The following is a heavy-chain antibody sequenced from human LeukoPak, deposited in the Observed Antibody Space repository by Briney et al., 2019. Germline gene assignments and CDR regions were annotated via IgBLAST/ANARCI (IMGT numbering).Heavy chain of an antibody. CDR3: ASLGSGSSPIIDFDH. Sequence: GASVKVSCKASGYTFTAYYMHWVRQAPGQGLEWMGIIDPSGGGTSYAQKFQGRVTLTRDTSTSIVYMDLSSLTSEDTAVYFCASLGSGSSPIIDFDHWGQGTLVTVCS. CDR2: IDPSGGGT. V-gene: IGHV1-46*01. CDR1: GYTFTAYY. D-gene: IGHD3-10*01. J-gene: IGHJ4*02.